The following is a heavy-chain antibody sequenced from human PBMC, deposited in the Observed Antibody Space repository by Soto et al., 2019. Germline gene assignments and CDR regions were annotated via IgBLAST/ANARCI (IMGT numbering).Heavy chain of an antibody. V-gene: IGHV1-69*02. CDR3: ARSRYCSSTSCYDPGAFDI. D-gene: IGHD2-2*01. J-gene: IGHJ3*02. CDR2: IIPILGIA. Sequence: QVQLVQSGAEVKKPGSSVKVSCKASGGTFSSYTISWVRQAPGQGLGWMGRIIPILGIANYAQKFQGRVTITADKSTSTAYMELSSLRSEDTAVYYCARSRYCSSTSCYDPGAFDIWGQGTMVTVSS. CDR1: GGTFSSYT.